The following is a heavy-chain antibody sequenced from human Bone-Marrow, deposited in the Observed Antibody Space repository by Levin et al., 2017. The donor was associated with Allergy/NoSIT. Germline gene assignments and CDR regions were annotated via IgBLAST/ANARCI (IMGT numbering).Heavy chain of an antibody. Sequence: RPSETLSLTCAVYGGSFNGYFWTWIRQPPGKGLEWIGEINHSGSTNYNPSLKSRVTISIDTSKDQFSLNLDSLTAADTAVDYCARVNPQLWGGIDYWGQGTLAPVTS. CDR3: ARVNPQLWGGIDY. J-gene: IGHJ4*02. D-gene: IGHD6-13*01. V-gene: IGHV4-34*01. CDR2: INHSGST. CDR1: GGSFNGYF.